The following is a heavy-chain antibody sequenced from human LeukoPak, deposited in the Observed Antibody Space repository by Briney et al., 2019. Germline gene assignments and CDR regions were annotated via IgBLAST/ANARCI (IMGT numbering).Heavy chain of an antibody. CDR1: RFPFSSYT. V-gene: IGHV3-21*01. D-gene: IGHD3-10*01. J-gene: IGHJ4*02. CDR3: ARAAGELLPFDYFDY. CDR2: ISENSNDI. Sequence: GGSLRLSCAASRFPFSSYTMHWVRQAPGKGLEWVSSISENSNDIYYASSLKGRFTISRDNAKKSLYLQMNSLRVEDTAVYYCARAAGELLPFDYFDYWGQGTLVTVSS.